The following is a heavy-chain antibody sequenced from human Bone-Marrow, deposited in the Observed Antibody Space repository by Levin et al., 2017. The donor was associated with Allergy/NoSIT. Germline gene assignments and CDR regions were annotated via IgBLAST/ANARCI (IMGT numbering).Heavy chain of an antibody. CDR2: ISYDGSNK. Sequence: GGSLRLSCAASGFTFSSYAMHWVRQAPGKGLEWVAVISYDGSNKYYADSVKGRFTISRDNSKNTLYLQMNSLRAEDTAVYYCARETLGYCSSTSCYTNRGVDYYYGMDVWGQGTTVTVSS. CDR3: ARETLGYCSSTSCYTNRGVDYYYGMDV. CDR1: GFTFSSYA. V-gene: IGHV3-30*04. D-gene: IGHD2-2*02. J-gene: IGHJ6*02.